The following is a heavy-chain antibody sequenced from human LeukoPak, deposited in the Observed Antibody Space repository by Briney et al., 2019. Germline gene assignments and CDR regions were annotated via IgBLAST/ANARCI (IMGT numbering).Heavy chain of an antibody. CDR1: GFTFSSYG. J-gene: IGHJ6*02. CDR2: ISYDGSNK. CDR3: AKSLRARDYYYYGMDV. V-gene: IGHV3-30*18. Sequence: PGGSLRLFCAASGFTFSSYGMHWVRQAPGKGLEWVAVISYDGSNKYYADSVKGRFTISRDNSKNTLYLQMNSLRAEDTAVYYCAKSLRARDYYYYGMDVWGQGTTVTVSS. D-gene: IGHD3-10*01.